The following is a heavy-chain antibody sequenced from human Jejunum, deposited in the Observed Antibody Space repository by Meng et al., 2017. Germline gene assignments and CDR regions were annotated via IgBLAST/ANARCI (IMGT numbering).Heavy chain of an antibody. CDR1: GFTFSSYW. V-gene: IGHV3-74*01. Sequence: GESLKISCAASGFTFSSYWMHWVRQAPGKGLVWVSRINSDGRSTSHADSVKGRFTISRDNAKNTLYLQMNRLRDEDTAVYYCARARSWYSYDAFDIWGQGTMVTVSS. J-gene: IGHJ3*02. D-gene: IGHD6-13*01. CDR2: INSDGRST. CDR3: ARARSWYSYDAFDI.